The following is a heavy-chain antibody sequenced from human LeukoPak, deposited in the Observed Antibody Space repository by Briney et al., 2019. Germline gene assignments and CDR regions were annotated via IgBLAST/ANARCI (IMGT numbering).Heavy chain of an antibody. Sequence: ASVKVSCKASGYTFTSYGIGWVRQAPGQGLEWMGWISAYNGNTNYAQKLQGRVTMTTDTSTSTAYMELRSLRSDDTAVYYCARLVGYSYGYGANWFDPWGQGTLVTVSS. V-gene: IGHV1-18*01. CDR1: GYTFTSYG. J-gene: IGHJ5*02. CDR3: ARLVGYSYGYGANWFDP. CDR2: ISAYNGNT. D-gene: IGHD5-18*01.